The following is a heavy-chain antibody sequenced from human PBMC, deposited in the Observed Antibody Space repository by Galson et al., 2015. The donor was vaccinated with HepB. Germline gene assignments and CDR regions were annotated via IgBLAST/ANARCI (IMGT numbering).Heavy chain of an antibody. CDR1: GGTFSSYA. CDR2: IIPIFGTA. V-gene: IGHV1-69*13. J-gene: IGHJ5*02. Sequence: SVKVSCKASGGTFSSYAISWVRQAPGQGLEWMGGIIPIFGTANYAQKFQGRVTITADESTSTAYMELSSLRSEDTAVYYCARGRFYGSVTGVFDPWGQGTLVTVSS. D-gene: IGHD3-10*01. CDR3: ARGRFYGSVTGVFDP.